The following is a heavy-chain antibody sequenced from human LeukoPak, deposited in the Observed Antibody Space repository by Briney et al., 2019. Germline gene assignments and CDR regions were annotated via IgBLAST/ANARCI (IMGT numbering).Heavy chain of an antibody. Sequence: SETLSLTCAVYGGSFSGYYWSWIRQPPGKGLEWIGEINHSGSTNYNPSLKSRVTISVDTSKNQFSLKLSSVTAADTAVYYCASRGSCGRKVDYWGQGTLVTVSS. D-gene: IGHD5-18*01. CDR3: ASRGSCGRKVDY. V-gene: IGHV4-34*01. J-gene: IGHJ4*02. CDR1: GGSFSGYY. CDR2: INHSGST.